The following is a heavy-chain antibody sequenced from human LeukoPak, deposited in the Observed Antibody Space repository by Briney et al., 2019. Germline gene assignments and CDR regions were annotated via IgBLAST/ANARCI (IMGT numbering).Heavy chain of an antibody. CDR2: ISYDGSNK. Sequence: QPGGSLRLSCAASGFTFSSFAMHWVRQAPGKGLEWVAVISYDGSNKYYADSVKGRFTISRDNSKNTLYLQMNSLRAEDTAVYYCAASGGSGPGYFGYWGQGTLVTVSS. D-gene: IGHD2-15*01. V-gene: IGHV3-30*04. J-gene: IGHJ4*02. CDR1: GFTFSSFA. CDR3: AASGGSGPGYFGY.